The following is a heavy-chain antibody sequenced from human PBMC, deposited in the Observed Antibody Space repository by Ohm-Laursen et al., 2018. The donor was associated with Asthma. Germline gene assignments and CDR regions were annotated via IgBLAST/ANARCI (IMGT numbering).Heavy chain of an antibody. CDR2: ISGSGGST. D-gene: IGHD6-13*01. Sequence: SLRLSCAAFEFTFSTYAMSWVRQAPGKGLEWVSAISGSGGSTYYADSVKGRFTISRDNSKNTLYLQMNSLRAEDTAVYYCAKAHRSSWPYYFDYWGQGTLVTVSS. V-gene: IGHV3-23*01. CDR1: EFTFSTYA. J-gene: IGHJ4*02. CDR3: AKAHRSSWPYYFDY.